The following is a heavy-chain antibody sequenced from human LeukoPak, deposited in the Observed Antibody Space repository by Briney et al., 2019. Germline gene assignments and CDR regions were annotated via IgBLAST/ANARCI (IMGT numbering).Heavy chain of an antibody. CDR3: ARVSAGSYDPIFDY. CDR1: GGTFSSYA. J-gene: IGHJ4*02. CDR2: IIPILGIA. Sequence: ASVKVSCKASGGTFSSYAISWVRQAPGQGLEWMGRIIPILGIANYAQKFQGRVTITADKSTSTAYMELSSPRSEDTAVYYCARVSAGSYDPIFDYWGQGTLVTVSS. V-gene: IGHV1-69*04. D-gene: IGHD1-26*01.